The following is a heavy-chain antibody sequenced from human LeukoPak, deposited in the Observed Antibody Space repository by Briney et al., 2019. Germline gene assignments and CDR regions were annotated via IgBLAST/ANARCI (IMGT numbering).Heavy chain of an antibody. CDR3: AKEGPSMATIYYYYYGMDV. V-gene: IGHV3-21*04. Sequence: PGGSLRLSCAASGFTFSSYSMNWVRQAPGKGLEWVSSISSSSSYIYYADSVKGRFTISRDNSKNTLYLQMNSLRAEDTAVYYCAKEGPSMATIYYYYYGMDVWGQGTTVTVSS. J-gene: IGHJ6*02. D-gene: IGHD5-24*01. CDR2: ISSSSSYI. CDR1: GFTFSSYS.